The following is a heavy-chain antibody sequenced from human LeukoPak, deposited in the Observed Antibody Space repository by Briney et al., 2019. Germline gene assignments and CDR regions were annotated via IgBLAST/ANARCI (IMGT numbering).Heavy chain of an antibody. D-gene: IGHD3-9*01. Sequence: SETLSLTCTVPGGSISSYYCSWIRQPPGKGLEWNGSIYYSGSTNYNPSLKSRLTISVDTSKNQFSLKLSSVTAADTAVYYCARGVRYFDWLPPGAFDIWGQGTMVTVSS. CDR1: GGSISSYY. J-gene: IGHJ3*02. CDR2: IYYSGST. V-gene: IGHV4-59*01. CDR3: ARGVRYFDWLPPGAFDI.